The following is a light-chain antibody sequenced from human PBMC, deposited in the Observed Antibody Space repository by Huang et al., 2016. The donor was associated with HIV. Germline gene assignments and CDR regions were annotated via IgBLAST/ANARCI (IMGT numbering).Light chain of an antibody. CDR2: GVS. V-gene: IGKV3-15*01. CDR1: QSIGKN. J-gene: IGKJ2*01. CDR3: QQYNVWPYT. Sequence: VMTQSPVTLSVSPGENATLSCRASQSIGKNLAWFQQRPGQPPSLLIYGVSARGTGTPARFNGRVSGTEFSLTITSLQSEDFTVYYCQQYNVWPYTFGQGTTLEIK.